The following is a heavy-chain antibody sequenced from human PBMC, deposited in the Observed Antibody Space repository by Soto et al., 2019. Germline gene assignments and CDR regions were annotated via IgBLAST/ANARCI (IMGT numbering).Heavy chain of an antibody. J-gene: IGHJ4*02. CDR3: ARGLPPYYYDSSGYYYRGHYFDY. V-gene: IGHV6-1*01. Sequence: SQTLSLTCAISGDSVSSNSAAWNWIRQSPSRGLEWLGRTYYRSKWYNDYAVSVKSRITINPDTSKNQFSLQLNSVTPEDTAVYYSARGLPPYYYDSSGYYYRGHYFDYWGQGTLVTVSS. D-gene: IGHD3-22*01. CDR2: TYYRSKWYN. CDR1: GDSVSSNSAA.